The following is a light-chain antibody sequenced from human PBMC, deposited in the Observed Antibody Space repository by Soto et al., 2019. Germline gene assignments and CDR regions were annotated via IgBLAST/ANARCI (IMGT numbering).Light chain of an antibody. J-gene: IGKJ4*01. CDR1: QYISTY. V-gene: IGKV3-11*01. CDR3: QQRSNWPPLT. Sequence: EIVLTQSPATLSLSPGERATLSCRASQYISTYLLWYQQKPGQAPRLLIYDASTSATGIPARFSGSGSGTDFSPTISSLEPEDFAVYYCQQRSNWPPLTFGGGTKVDIK. CDR2: DAS.